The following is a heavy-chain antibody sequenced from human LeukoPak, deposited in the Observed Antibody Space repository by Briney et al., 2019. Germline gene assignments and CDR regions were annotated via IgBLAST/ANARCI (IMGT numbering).Heavy chain of an antibody. Sequence: PSETLSLTCTVSGGSISSYYWSWIRQPAGKGLEWIGRIYTSGSTNYNPSLKSRVTMSVDTSKNQFSLKLSSVTAADTAVYYCARDRAIFGVVISLYYMDVWGKGTTVTVSS. CDR2: IYTSGST. D-gene: IGHD3-3*02. CDR1: GGSISSYY. V-gene: IGHV4-4*07. J-gene: IGHJ6*03. CDR3: ARDRAIFGVVISLYYMDV.